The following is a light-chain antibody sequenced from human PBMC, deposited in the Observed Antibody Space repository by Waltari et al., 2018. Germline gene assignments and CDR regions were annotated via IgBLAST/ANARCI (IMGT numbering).Light chain of an antibody. CDR3: QQYYNSPIT. J-gene: IGKJ4*01. CDR1: QSVDRY. Sequence: ETVLTQSPATLSLSPGERATLSCRASQSVDRYLAWYQQKPGQAPRLLIYDTSNRATGTPARFSGSGSGTDFTLTISSLQAEDVAVYYCQQYYNSPITFGGGTKVEIK. V-gene: IGKV3-11*01. CDR2: DTS.